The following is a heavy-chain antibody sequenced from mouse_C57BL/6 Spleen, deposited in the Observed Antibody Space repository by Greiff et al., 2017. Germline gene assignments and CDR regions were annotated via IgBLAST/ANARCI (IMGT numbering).Heavy chain of an antibody. Sequence: VQLQQSGPELVKPGASVKISCKASGYTFTDYYMNWVKQSHGKSLEWIGDINPNNGGTSYNQKFKGKATLTVDKSSSTAYMELRSLTSEGSAVYYGARSEYCGSSGFAYWGQGTLVTVSA. D-gene: IGHD1-1*01. J-gene: IGHJ3*01. CDR3: ARSEYCGSSGFAY. CDR2: INPNNGGT. V-gene: IGHV1-26*01. CDR1: GYTFTDYY.